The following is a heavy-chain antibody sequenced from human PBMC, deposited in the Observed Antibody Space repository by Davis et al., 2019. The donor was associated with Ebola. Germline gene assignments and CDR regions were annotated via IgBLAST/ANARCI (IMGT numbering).Heavy chain of an antibody. CDR2: IYPGDSDT. CDR1: GYIFSKSW. CDR3: ASLRRTITGMDDGFDI. J-gene: IGHJ3*02. V-gene: IGHV5-51*01. Sequence: GGSLRLSCKGSGYIFSKSWIGWVRQMPGKGLEWMGIIYPGDSDTRYSPSFQGQVTISADKSIGTAYLQWNSLKASDTAMYYCASLRRTITGMDDGFDIWGQGTMVTVSS. D-gene: IGHD2-8*02.